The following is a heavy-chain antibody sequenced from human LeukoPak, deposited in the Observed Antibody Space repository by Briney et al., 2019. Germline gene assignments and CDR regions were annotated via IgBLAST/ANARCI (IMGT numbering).Heavy chain of an antibody. D-gene: IGHD2-2*01. CDR3: ARVAVGYCSSTSCYGGVPYYYYYMDV. CDR1: EFTFSSYW. J-gene: IGHJ6*03. Sequence: GGSLRLSCVGSEFTFSSYWMTWVRQAQGDGLEWVANINQDGSETHYGDSVEGRFTIPRDNAKNSLYLQMNSLRAEDTAVYYCARVAVGYCSSTSCYGGVPYYYYYMDVWGKGTTVTVSS. CDR2: INQDGSET. V-gene: IGHV3-7*01.